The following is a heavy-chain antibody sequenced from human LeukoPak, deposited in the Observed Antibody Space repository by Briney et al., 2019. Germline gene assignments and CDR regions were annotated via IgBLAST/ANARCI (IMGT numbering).Heavy chain of an antibody. Sequence: ASVKVSCKASGYTFTSYGISWVRQAPGQGLEWMGWISAYNGNTNYAQKLQGRVTMTTDTSTSTAYMELRSLRSDDTAVYYCAAQKGGYSYGYFDYWGQGTLVTVSS. CDR2: ISAYNGNT. D-gene: IGHD5-18*01. V-gene: IGHV1-18*01. CDR1: GYTFTSYG. CDR3: AAQKGGYSYGYFDY. J-gene: IGHJ4*02.